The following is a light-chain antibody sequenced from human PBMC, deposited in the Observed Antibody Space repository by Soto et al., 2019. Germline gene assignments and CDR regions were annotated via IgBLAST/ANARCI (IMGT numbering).Light chain of an antibody. Sequence: EIVMTQSPATLSVSPGERATLSCRASQSVSNNLAWYQQKPGQAPRLLIYGASTRATGIPARFSGSGSGTEFTLTFSSLQSEDFAVYHCQQYNNWPPITFGQGTRLEIK. V-gene: IGKV3-15*01. CDR1: QSVSNN. J-gene: IGKJ5*01. CDR3: QQYNNWPPIT. CDR2: GAS.